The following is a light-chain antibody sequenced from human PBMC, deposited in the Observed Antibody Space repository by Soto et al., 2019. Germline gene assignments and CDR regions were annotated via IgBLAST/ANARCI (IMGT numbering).Light chain of an antibody. J-gene: IGKJ4*01. CDR2: GAS. Sequence: EIVLTQSPGTLSLSPGERATLSCRASQSVSSSYLAWYQQTPGPAPRLLIYGASSRATGIPDRFSGSGSGTDFTLTISRLEPEDFAVYYCQQYGSSPTFGGGTKVEIK. V-gene: IGKV3-20*01. CDR1: QSVSSSY. CDR3: QQYGSSPT.